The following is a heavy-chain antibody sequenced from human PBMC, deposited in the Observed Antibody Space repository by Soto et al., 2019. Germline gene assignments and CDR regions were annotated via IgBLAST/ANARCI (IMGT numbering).Heavy chain of an antibody. V-gene: IGHV6-1*01. D-gene: IGHD2-15*01. Sequence: PSQTLSLTCAISGDSVSSNSVAWNWIRQSPSRGLEWLGRTYYRSKWHDDYAVPVKSRMTINPDTSKNQFSLQLNSVTPEDTAVYYCAREPARRGCSGGSCYSNWFDPWGQGTLVTVSS. J-gene: IGHJ5*02. CDR3: AREPARRGCSGGSCYSNWFDP. CDR2: TYYRSKWHD. CDR1: GDSVSSNSVA.